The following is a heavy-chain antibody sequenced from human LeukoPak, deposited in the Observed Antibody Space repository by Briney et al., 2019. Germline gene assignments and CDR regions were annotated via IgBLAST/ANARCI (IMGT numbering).Heavy chain of an antibody. CDR3: AKDFVRYNIQFDY. D-gene: IGHD3-9*01. Sequence: PGGSLRLSCAASGLTFSFYAMTWVRQAPGKGLEWVSSISGGGAGTYYADSVRGRFTISRDNSKNTLYLQMNSLRAEDTALYYCAKDFVRYNIQFDYWGQGAPVTVSS. V-gene: IGHV3-23*01. CDR2: ISGGGAGT. CDR1: GLTFSFYA. J-gene: IGHJ4*02.